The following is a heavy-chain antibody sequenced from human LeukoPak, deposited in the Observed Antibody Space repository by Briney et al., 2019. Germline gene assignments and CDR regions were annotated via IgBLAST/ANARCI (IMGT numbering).Heavy chain of an antibody. CDR2: IWYDGSKK. J-gene: IGHJ4*02. Sequence: GRSLRLSCAASGFTFSNYGMHWVRQAPGKGLEWVAVIWYDGSKKFYGDSVKGRFTISRDNSKNTLYLQMNSLRAEDTAVYYCVKANGKDNGVFDYWGQGTLVTVSS. CDR1: GFTFSNYG. D-gene: IGHD1-1*01. V-gene: IGHV3-33*06. CDR3: VKANGKDNGVFDY.